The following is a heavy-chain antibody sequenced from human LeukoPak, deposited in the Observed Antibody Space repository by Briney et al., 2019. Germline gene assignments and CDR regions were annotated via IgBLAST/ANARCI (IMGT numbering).Heavy chain of an antibody. CDR2: ISSSSSYI. CDR3: AKDINPNYGSGSLFDY. CDR1: GFTFSSYS. D-gene: IGHD3-10*01. Sequence: GGSLRLSCAASGFTFSSYSMNWVRQAPGKGLEWVSSISSSSSYIYYADSVKGRFTISRDNAKNSLYLQMNSLRAEDTALYYCAKDINPNYGSGSLFDYWGQGTLVTVSS. J-gene: IGHJ4*02. V-gene: IGHV3-21*04.